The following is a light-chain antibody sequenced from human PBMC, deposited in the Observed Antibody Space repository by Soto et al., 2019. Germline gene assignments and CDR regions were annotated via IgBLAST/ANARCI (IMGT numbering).Light chain of an antibody. CDR3: QKCNSAPFT. CDR1: QGIRNS. CDR2: AAS. V-gene: IGKV1-27*01. J-gene: IGKJ3*01. Sequence: DIQMTQSPSSLSASVGDRVTITCRASQGIRNSLAWYQQKPGKVPKLLIYAASTLQFGVPSRFSGSGSGTDCTLTISSLQPEDVATYFCQKCNSAPFTFGPGTKVDIK.